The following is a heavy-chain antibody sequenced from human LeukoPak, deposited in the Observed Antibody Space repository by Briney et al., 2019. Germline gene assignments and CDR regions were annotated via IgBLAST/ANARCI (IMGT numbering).Heavy chain of an antibody. CDR2: IYMTGST. V-gene: IGHV4-4*07. Sequence: SDCLSLARSVSGPSISGNCAGWSRQPAGDGLGWVVCIYMTGSTNYNPSLKSRVTMSVDMSKNQFSLKLSSVTAADTAVYFCARVALFGSGSYYWFDPWGQGTLVTVSS. CDR1: GPSISGNC. CDR3: ARVALFGSGSYYWFDP. D-gene: IGHD3-10*01. J-gene: IGHJ5*02.